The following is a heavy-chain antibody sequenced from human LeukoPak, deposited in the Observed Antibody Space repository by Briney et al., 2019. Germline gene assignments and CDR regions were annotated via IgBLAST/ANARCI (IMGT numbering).Heavy chain of an antibody. CDR2: ISTSGST. Sequence: PSETLSLTCTVSGGSISSYYWSWLRQPAGKGLEWIGRISTSGSTNYNPSLKSRLTMSIDTSKNQFSLKLTSVTAADTAVYYCARTNPVASRLVVFDYWGQGTLVTVSS. D-gene: IGHD6-6*01. CDR1: GGSISSYY. V-gene: IGHV4-4*07. CDR3: ARTNPVASRLVVFDY. J-gene: IGHJ4*02.